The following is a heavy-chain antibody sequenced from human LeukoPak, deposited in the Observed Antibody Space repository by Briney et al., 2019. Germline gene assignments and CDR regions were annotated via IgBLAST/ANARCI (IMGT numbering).Heavy chain of an antibody. D-gene: IGHD3-10*01. CDR3: AKGSKWFGEAPFDY. V-gene: IGHV3-23*01. Sequence: GGSLRLSCAASGLTFSSYAMSWVRQAPGKGLEWVSAISGSGGSTYYADSVKGRFTISRDNSKNTLYLQMNSLRAEDTAVYYCAKGSKWFGEAPFDYWGQGTLVTVSS. J-gene: IGHJ4*02. CDR1: GLTFSSYA. CDR2: ISGSGGST.